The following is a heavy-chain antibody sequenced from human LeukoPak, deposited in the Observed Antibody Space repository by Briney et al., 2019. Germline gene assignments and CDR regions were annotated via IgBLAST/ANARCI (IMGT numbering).Heavy chain of an antibody. V-gene: IGHV4-61*02. Sequence: PSETLSLTCTVSGGSISSGSYYWSWIRQPAGKGLEWIGRIYTSGSTNYNPSLKSRVTISVDTSKNQFSLKLSSVTAADTAVYYCARDGGVVRGVIIRGDYFDYWGQGTLVTVSS. CDR2: IYTSGST. J-gene: IGHJ4*02. CDR3: ARDGGVVRGVIIRGDYFDY. D-gene: IGHD3-10*01. CDR1: GGSISSGSYY.